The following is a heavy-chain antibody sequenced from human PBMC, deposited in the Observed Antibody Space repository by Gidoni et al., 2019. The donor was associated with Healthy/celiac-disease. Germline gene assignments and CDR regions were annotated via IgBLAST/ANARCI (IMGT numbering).Heavy chain of an antibody. V-gene: IGHV1-2*06. CDR1: GYTFTGYY. CDR3: ARVHSSSWGHDY. CDR2: INPNSGGT. J-gene: IGHJ4*02. D-gene: IGHD6-13*01. Sequence: QVQLVQSGAEVKKPGASVKVSFTASGYTFTGYYMHWVRQAPGQGLEWMGRINPNSGGTNYAQKFQGRVTMTRDTSISTAYMELSRLRSDDTAVYYCARVHSSSWGHDYWGQGTLVTVSS.